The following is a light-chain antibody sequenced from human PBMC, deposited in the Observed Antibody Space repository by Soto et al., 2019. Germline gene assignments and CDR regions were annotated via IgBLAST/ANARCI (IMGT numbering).Light chain of an antibody. J-gene: IGLJ2*01. Sequence: QSFLTQPASVSGSPGQSITISCTGTRSDVWSYNSIAWYQQHPGKAPRAVIFEVTKRPSGIYDRFSGSKSGYTASLRISGLQAEDEADYLCLSYAGNXIWLFGGGTK. CDR3: LSYAGNXIWL. V-gene: IGLV2-23*02. CDR1: RSDVWSYNS. CDR2: EVT.